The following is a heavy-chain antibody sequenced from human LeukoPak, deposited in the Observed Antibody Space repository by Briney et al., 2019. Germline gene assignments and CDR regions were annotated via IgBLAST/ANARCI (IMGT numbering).Heavy chain of an antibody. V-gene: IGHV1-69*05. Sequence: GASVKVSCKASGGTFSSYAISWVRQAPGQGLEWMGRIIPIFGTANYAQEFQGRVTITTDESTSTAYMELSSLRSEDTAVYYCAGGIADYGDHYYYYMDVWGKGTTVTVSS. J-gene: IGHJ6*03. CDR1: GGTFSSYA. CDR3: AGGIADYGDHYYYYMDV. CDR2: IIPIFGTA. D-gene: IGHD4-17*01.